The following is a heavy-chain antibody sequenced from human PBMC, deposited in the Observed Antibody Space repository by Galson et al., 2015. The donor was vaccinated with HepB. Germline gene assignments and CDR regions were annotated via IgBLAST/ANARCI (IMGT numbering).Heavy chain of an antibody. CDR1: GGTFSSHT. D-gene: IGHD3-22*01. V-gene: IGHV1-69*13. CDR3: TRQYDTSGYYAY. CDR2: IIPMFASG. J-gene: IGHJ4*02. Sequence: SVKVSCKASGGTFSSHTFSWVRQAPGRGPEWMGGIIPMFASGNYAQKFQGRVTITADESKTTTYMELRSLRSEDTAVYYCTRQYDTSGYYAYWGQGTLVTVSS.